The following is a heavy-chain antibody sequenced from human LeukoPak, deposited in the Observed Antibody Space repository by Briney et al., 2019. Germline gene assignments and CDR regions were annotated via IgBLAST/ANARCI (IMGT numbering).Heavy chain of an antibody. Sequence: AGGSLRLSCAASGFTLSSYAMSWVRQAPGKGLEWVSAISGSGGSTYYADSVKGRFTISRDNSKNTLYLQMNSLRAEDTAVYYCAKADSIAAAATFDYWGQGTLVTVSS. V-gene: IGHV3-23*01. J-gene: IGHJ4*02. CDR3: AKADSIAAAATFDY. CDR1: GFTLSSYA. D-gene: IGHD6-13*01. CDR2: ISGSGGST.